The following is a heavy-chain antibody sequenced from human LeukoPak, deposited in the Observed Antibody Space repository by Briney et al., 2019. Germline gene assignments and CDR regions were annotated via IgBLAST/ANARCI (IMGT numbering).Heavy chain of an antibody. CDR2: IYRGGSI. D-gene: IGHD5-18*01. CDR1: GFTVSSNY. V-gene: IGHV3-53*01. J-gene: IGHJ4*02. Sequence: GGSLRLSCAASGFTVSSNYMNWVRQAPGKGLECVSVIYRGGSINYADSVKGRVTISRDNSKNTLDLQMNSLRVDDTAVYYCAKEIGHNHGYWAHWGQGTLVTVSS. CDR3: AKEIGHNHGYWAH.